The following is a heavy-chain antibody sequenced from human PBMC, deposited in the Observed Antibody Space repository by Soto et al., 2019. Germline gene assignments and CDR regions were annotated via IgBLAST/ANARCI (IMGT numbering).Heavy chain of an antibody. CDR1: GGSFSGYY. CDR3: ATANCSHHYFAP. CDR2: INHSGSP. J-gene: IGHJ5*02. V-gene: IGHV4-34*01. Sequence: SETLSLTCAVYGGSFSGYYWSWLRQPPGKGLEWIGEINHSGSPNYNPSLKSRVTISVDTSKNQFSLKMTSVTAADTAVYYCATANCSHHYFAPWGQGTLVTVSS. D-gene: IGHD1-1*01.